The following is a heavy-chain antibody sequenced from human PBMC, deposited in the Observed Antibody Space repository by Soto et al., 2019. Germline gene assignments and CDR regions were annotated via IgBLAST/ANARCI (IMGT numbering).Heavy chain of an antibody. CDR2: ISSTTNYI. V-gene: IGHV3-21*06. Sequence: EVQLVESGGGLVKHGGSLRLSCAASGFTFTRYSMNWVRQAPGKGLEWVSSISSTTNYIYYGDSMKGRFTISRDNAKNSLYLEMNILRAEDTAVYYCARESEDLTSNFDYWGQGTLVTVSS. J-gene: IGHJ4*02. CDR3: ARESEDLTSNFDY. CDR1: GFTFTRYS.